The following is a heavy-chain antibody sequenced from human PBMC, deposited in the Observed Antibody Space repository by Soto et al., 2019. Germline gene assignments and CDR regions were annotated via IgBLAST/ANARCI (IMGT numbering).Heavy chain of an antibody. V-gene: IGHV1-24*01. CDR1: GYTLTELS. J-gene: IGHJ6*02. D-gene: IGHD6-13*01. Sequence: ASVKVSFKVSGYTLTELSMHWVRQAPGKGLEWMGGFDPEDGETIYAQKFQGRVTMTEDTSTDTAYMELSSLRSEDTAVYYCATDGEMAAAGPYYYYGMDVWGQGTTVTVSS. CDR3: ATDGEMAAAGPYYYYGMDV. CDR2: FDPEDGET.